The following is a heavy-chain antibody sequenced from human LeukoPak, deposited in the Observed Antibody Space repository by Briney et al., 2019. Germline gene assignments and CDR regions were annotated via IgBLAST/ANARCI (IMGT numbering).Heavy chain of an antibody. J-gene: IGHJ4*02. CDR2: FDPEDGET. D-gene: IGHD6-13*01. CDR3: ATPAGYSSRWYKTGDY. Sequence: ASVKVSCKGSGYTLTELSIHWVRQAPGKGLEWMGGFDPEDGETIYAQKFQGRVTMTEDTSTDTAYMELNSLRSEDTAVYYCATPAGYSSRWYKTGDYWGQGTLVTVSS. V-gene: IGHV1-24*01. CDR1: GYTLTELS.